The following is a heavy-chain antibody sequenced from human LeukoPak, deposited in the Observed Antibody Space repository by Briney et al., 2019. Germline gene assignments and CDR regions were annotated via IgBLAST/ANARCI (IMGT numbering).Heavy chain of an antibody. Sequence: GGSLRLSCAASGFTFSSYSMNWVRQAPGKGLEWVSSISSSSSYIYYADSVKGRFTISGDNAKNSLYLQMNSLRAEDTAVYYCARDLGYSSGWYGYYFDYWGQGTLVTVSS. V-gene: IGHV3-21*01. CDR3: ARDLGYSSGWYGYYFDY. CDR2: ISSSSSYI. D-gene: IGHD6-19*01. J-gene: IGHJ4*02. CDR1: GFTFSSYS.